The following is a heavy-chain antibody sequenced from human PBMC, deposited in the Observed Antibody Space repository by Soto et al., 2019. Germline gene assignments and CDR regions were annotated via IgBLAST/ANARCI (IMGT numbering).Heavy chain of an antibody. CDR2: IYYSGST. D-gene: IGHD3-3*01. CDR1: GGSIISGDYC. CDR3: ARDLSRDFWSGYYTGIGMDV. Sequence: SETLSLTCTVSGGSIISGDYCWICIREPPGNGLEWIGYIYYSGSTYYNPSLKSRVTISVDTSKNQFSLKLSSVTAADTAVYYCARDLSRDFWSGYYTGIGMDVWGQGTTVTVSS. J-gene: IGHJ6*02. V-gene: IGHV4-30-4*01.